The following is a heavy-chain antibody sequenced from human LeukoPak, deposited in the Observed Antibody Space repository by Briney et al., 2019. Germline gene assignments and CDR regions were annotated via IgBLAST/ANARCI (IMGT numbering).Heavy chain of an antibody. CDR1: GFTFSSYS. D-gene: IGHD6-19*01. Sequence: GGSLRLSCAASGFTFSSYSMNWVRQAPGKGLEWVSSISRSSSYIYYADSVKGRFTISRDNAKNSLYLQMNSLRAEDTAVYYCARDKSPGIAVAGDFDYWGQGTLVTVFS. J-gene: IGHJ4*02. CDR2: ISRSSSYI. V-gene: IGHV3-21*01. CDR3: ARDKSPGIAVAGDFDY.